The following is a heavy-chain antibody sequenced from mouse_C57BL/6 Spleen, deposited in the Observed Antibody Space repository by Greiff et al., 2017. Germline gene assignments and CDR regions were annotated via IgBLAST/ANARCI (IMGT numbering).Heavy chain of an antibody. D-gene: IGHD1-1*01. CDR2: IYPGDGDT. J-gene: IGHJ3*01. CDR3: ARTITTGGFAY. CDR1: GYAFSSSW. Sequence: QVQLKESGPELVKPGASVKISCKASGYAFSSSWMNWVKQRPGKGLEWIGRIYPGDGDTNYNGKFKGKATLTADKSSSTAYMQLSSLTSEDSAVYFCARTITTGGFAYWGQGTLVTVSA. V-gene: IGHV1-82*01.